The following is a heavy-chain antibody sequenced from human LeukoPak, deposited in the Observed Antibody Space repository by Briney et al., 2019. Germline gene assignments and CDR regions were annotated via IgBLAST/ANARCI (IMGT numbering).Heavy chain of an antibody. V-gene: IGHV3-21*01. Sequence: GGSLRLSCAASGFTFGSYSMNWVRQAPGKGLEWVSSISSSSSYIYYADSVKGRFTISRDNAKNSLYLQMNSLRAEDTAVYYCARDLWAAAGWGGYFDYWGQGTLVTVSS. J-gene: IGHJ4*02. CDR2: ISSSSSYI. D-gene: IGHD6-13*01. CDR3: ARDLWAAAGWGGYFDY. CDR1: GFTFGSYS.